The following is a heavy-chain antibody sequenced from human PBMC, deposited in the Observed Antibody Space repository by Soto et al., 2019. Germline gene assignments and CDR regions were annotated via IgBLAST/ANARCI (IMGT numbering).Heavy chain of an antibody. V-gene: IGHV4-39*07. CDR3: ARRYGDCFDY. J-gene: IGHJ4*02. D-gene: IGHD4-17*01. CDR1: GGSISSSRYY. Sequence: SETLSLTCTVSGGSISSSRYYWGWIRQPPGKELEWIGNIYYSGTTYYNPSLKSRVTISVDTSKNQSSLKLSSVTAADTAVYYCARRYGDCFDYWGQGTLVTVSS. CDR2: IYYSGTT.